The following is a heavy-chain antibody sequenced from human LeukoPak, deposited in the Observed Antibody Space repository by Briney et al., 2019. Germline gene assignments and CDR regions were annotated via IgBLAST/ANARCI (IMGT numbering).Heavy chain of an antibody. CDR2: IKQDGSEK. V-gene: IGHV3-7*01. CDR1: GFTFSSYW. D-gene: IGHD3-10*01. Sequence: GGSLRLSYAASGFTFSSYWMSWVRRAPGKGLEWVANIKQDGSEKYYVDSVKGRFTISRDNSKNTLYLQMNSLRAEDTAVYYCANTGLTMVRGVITLVGSFDYWGQGTLVTVSS. CDR3: ANTGLTMVRGVITLVGSFDY. J-gene: IGHJ4*02.